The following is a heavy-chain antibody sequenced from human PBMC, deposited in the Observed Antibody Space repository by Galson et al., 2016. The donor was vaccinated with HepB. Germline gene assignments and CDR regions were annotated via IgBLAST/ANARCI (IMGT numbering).Heavy chain of an antibody. Sequence: TLSLTCTVSGGSISSGSYYWSWIRQSAGKGLGWIGRIYTSGSTNYNPSLKSRVTISVDTSKNLFSLNLTSVTAADTAVYYCARRGAVKVRGFDIWGQGTMVTVSS. J-gene: IGHJ3*02. V-gene: IGHV4-61*02. CDR2: IYTSGST. CDR1: GGSISSGSYY. D-gene: IGHD6-19*01. CDR3: ARRGAVKVRGFDI.